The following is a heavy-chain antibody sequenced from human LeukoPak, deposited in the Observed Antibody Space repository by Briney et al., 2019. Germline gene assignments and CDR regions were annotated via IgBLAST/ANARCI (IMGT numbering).Heavy chain of an antibody. V-gene: IGHV3-23*01. CDR3: AKSQLWFKIFDY. CDR1: GFTFSSYA. Sequence: PGGSLRLSCAASGFTFSSYAMSWVRQAPGKGLEWVSAISGSGGSTYYADSVKGRLTISRDNSKNTLYLQMNSLRAEDTAVYYCAKSQLWFKIFDYWGQGTLVTVSS. D-gene: IGHD5-18*01. CDR2: ISGSGGST. J-gene: IGHJ4*02.